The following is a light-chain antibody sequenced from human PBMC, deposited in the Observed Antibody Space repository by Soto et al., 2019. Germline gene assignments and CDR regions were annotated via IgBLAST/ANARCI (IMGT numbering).Light chain of an antibody. CDR1: QSVRSY. J-gene: IGKJ2*01. Sequence: EIVLTQSPATLSLSPGESATLSCRASQSVRSYLAWYQQKPGQAPRLLIYDASNRATGIPARFSGSGSGTDFTLTISSLEPEDFAVYYCQQRSYWPRTFGQGTKLEIK. CDR3: QQRSYWPRT. CDR2: DAS. V-gene: IGKV3-11*01.